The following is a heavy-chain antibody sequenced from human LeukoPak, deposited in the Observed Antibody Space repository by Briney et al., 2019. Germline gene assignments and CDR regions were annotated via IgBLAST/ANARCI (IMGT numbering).Heavy chain of an antibody. D-gene: IGHD3-9*01. J-gene: IGHJ4*02. Sequence: SETLSLTCTVSGGSISSYYWSWIRQPAGKGLEWIGRIYTSGSTNYNPSLKSRVTMSVDTSKNQFSLKLSSVTAADTAVYYCARVKLRYFDWLSHFDYWGQGTLVTVSS. CDR1: GGSISSYY. V-gene: IGHV4-4*07. CDR3: ARVKLRYFDWLSHFDY. CDR2: IYTSGST.